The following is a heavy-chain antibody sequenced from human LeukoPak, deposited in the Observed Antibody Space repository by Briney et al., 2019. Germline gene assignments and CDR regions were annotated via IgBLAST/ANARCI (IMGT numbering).Heavy chain of an antibody. CDR1: GGSMNNYY. CDR3: AQRQGPNSGSYDWYEP. J-gene: IGHJ5*02. CDR2: IHSSGHT. D-gene: IGHD1-26*01. V-gene: IGHV4-4*09. Sequence: SEPLSLTCTVSGGSMNNYYWSWIRQPPGQGLEWVAYIHSSGHTNYNPSLKSRVTISIDTSRGQLSLTVNSVTAADTAVYYCAQRQGPNSGSYDWYEPWGQGTLVTVAT.